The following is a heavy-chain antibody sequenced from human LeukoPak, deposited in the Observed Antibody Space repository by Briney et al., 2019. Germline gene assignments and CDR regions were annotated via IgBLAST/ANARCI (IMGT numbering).Heavy chain of an antibody. D-gene: IGHD2-2*03. CDR3: AKDILDIVVVPAEESI. J-gene: IGHJ4*02. CDR2: ISYDGSNK. CDR1: GFTFSSYA. Sequence: GRSLRLSCAASGFTFSSYAMHWVRQAPGKGLEWVAVISYDGSNKYYADSVKGRFTISRDNSKNTLYLQMNSLRAEDTAVYYCAKDILDIVVVPAEESIWGQGTLVTVSS. V-gene: IGHV3-30-3*01.